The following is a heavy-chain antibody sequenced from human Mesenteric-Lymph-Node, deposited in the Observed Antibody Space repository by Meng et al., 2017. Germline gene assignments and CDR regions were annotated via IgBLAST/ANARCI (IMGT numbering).Heavy chain of an antibody. V-gene: IGHV3-21*01. CDR1: GFTFSSYS. CDR3: ARGMKYNPEYFQF. D-gene: IGHD1-14*01. CDR2: ISSSSSYI. J-gene: IGHJ1*01. Sequence: GGSLRLSCAASGFTFSSYSMNWVRQAPGKGLEWVSSISSSSSYIYYADSVKGRFTISRDNAKNSLYLQMNSLRAEDTAVYYCARGMKYNPEYFQFWGQGTLVTVSS.